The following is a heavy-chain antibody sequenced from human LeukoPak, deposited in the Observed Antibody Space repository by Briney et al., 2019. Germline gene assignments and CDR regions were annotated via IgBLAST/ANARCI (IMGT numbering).Heavy chain of an antibody. Sequence: SETLSLTCAVYGGSFSGYYWSWIRQPPGKGLEWIGEINHSGSTNYNPSLKSRVTISVDTSKNQFSLKLSSVTAADTAVYYCARGQYSNYGWFDPWGQGTLVTVSS. CDR2: INHSGST. V-gene: IGHV4-34*01. CDR1: GGSFSGYY. D-gene: IGHD4-11*01. J-gene: IGHJ5*02. CDR3: ARGQYSNYGWFDP.